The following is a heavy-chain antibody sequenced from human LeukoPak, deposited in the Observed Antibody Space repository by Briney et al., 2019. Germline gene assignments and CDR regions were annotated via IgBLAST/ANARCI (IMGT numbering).Heavy chain of an antibody. V-gene: IGHV1-8*01. CDR3: ARGRGAYCGGDCSYFDY. D-gene: IGHD2-21*02. CDR2: MNPNSGNT. CDR1: GYTFTSYD. Sequence: ASVKVSCKVSGYTFTSYDINWVRQATGQGLEWMGWMNPNSGNTGYAQKFQGRVTMTRNTSISTAYMELSSLRSEDTAVYYCARGRGAYCGGDCSYFDYWGQGTLVTVSS. J-gene: IGHJ4*02.